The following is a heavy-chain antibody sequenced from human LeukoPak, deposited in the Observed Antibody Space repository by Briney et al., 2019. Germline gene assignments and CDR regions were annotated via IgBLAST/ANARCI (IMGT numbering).Heavy chain of an antibody. Sequence: ASVKVSCKASGGTFSSYAISWVRQAPGQGLEWMGRIIPILGIANYAQKFQGRVTITADKSTSTAYMELSSLRSEDTAVYYCATLSLRFLEWLHYWGQGTLVTVSS. V-gene: IGHV1-69*04. CDR1: GGTFSSYA. J-gene: IGHJ4*02. D-gene: IGHD3-3*01. CDR3: ATLSLRFLEWLHY. CDR2: IIPILGIA.